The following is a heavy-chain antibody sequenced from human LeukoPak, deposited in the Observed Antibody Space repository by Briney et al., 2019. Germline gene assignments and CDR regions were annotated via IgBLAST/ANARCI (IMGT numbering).Heavy chain of an antibody. Sequence: ASVKVSCKASGGTFSSYTISWVRQAPGQGLEWMGRIIPILGIANYAQKFQGRVTITADKSTSAAYMELSSLRSEDTAVYYCAREDYGGSYFDYWGQGTLVTVSS. D-gene: IGHD4-23*01. CDR3: AREDYGGSYFDY. CDR1: GGTFSSYT. CDR2: IIPILGIA. J-gene: IGHJ4*02. V-gene: IGHV1-69*04.